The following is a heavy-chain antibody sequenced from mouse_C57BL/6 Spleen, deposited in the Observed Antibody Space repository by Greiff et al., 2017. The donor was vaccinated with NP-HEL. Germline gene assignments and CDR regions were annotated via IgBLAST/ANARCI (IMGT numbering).Heavy chain of an antibody. CDR2: ISSGGSYT. J-gene: IGHJ4*01. Sequence: EVNLVESGGDLVKPGGSLKLSCAASGFTFSSYGMSWVRQTPDKRLEWVATISSGGSYTYYPDSVKGRFTISRDNAKNTLYLQMSSLKSEDTAMYYCARPYGSVYAMDYWGQGTSVTVSS. D-gene: IGHD1-1*01. CDR3: ARPYGSVYAMDY. V-gene: IGHV5-6*01. CDR1: GFTFSSYG.